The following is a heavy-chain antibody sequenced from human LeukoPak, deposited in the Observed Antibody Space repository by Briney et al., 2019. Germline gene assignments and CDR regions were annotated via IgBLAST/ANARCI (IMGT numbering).Heavy chain of an antibody. D-gene: IGHD1-26*01. J-gene: IGHJ6*03. CDR2: ISGSGGST. CDR1: GFTFSSYA. V-gene: IGHV3-23*01. Sequence: GGSLRLSCAASGFTFSSYAMSWVRQAPGKGLEWVSAISGSGGSTYYADSVKGRFTISRDNSKNTLYLQMNSLRGEDTAVYYCARDGYSGSYYRLYYFFMDVWGKGTTVTVSS. CDR3: ARDGYSGSYYRLYYFFMDV.